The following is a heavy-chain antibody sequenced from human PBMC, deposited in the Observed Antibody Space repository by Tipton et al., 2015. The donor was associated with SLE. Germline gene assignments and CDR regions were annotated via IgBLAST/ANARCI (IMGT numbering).Heavy chain of an antibody. D-gene: IGHD4-17*01. V-gene: IGHV3-33*01. CDR1: GFRFSDYG. J-gene: IGHJ6*02. Sequence: SLRLSCAASGFRFSDYGMHWVRRGPGKGLEWVAVIWFDGSKEYYGDSVKGRFTISRDNSKNTLYLQMNSLRAEDTAVYYCATSTVTTNPDYYYGMDVWGQGTTVIVSS. CDR3: ATSTVTTNPDYYYGMDV. CDR2: IWFDGSKE.